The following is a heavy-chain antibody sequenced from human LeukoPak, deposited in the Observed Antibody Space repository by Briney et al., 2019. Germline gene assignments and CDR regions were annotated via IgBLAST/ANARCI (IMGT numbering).Heavy chain of an antibody. CDR2: IKSKTDGGTT. CDR1: GFTFSNAW. D-gene: IGHD3-3*01. V-gene: IGHV3-15*01. Sequence: GGSLRLSCAASGFTFSNAWMSWGRQAPGKGLEGVGRIKSKTDGGTTDYAAPVKGRFTISRDDSKNTLYLQMNSLKTEDTAVYYCTQWSLFGAFDIWGQGTMVTVSS. J-gene: IGHJ3*02. CDR3: TQWSLFGAFDI.